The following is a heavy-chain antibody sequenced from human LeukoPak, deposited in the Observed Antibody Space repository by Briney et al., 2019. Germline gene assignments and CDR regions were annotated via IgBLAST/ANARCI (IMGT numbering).Heavy chain of an antibody. CDR2: INQDGSDE. D-gene: IGHD4-17*01. CDR3: ATLKDAVTIFDN. J-gene: IGHJ4*02. Sequence: PGGSLRPSCTASGFIFSSCWMSWVRQAPGKGLEWVASINQDGSDERHADSVKGRFTISRDNAKNSVYLQVNSLRAEDTAVYYCATLKDAVTIFDNWGQGTPVTFSS. CDR1: GFIFSSCW. V-gene: IGHV3-7*01.